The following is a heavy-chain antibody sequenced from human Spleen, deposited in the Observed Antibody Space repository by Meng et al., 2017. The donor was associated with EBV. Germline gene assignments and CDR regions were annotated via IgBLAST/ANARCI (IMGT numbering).Heavy chain of an antibody. CDR2: IFHSVTT. Sequence: HLEELDPGLSAPSDTLSLSCPVSGGSISSRNSYWTSIRQPPGKVLEWIGEIFHSVTTYYNSSLKSRVTISVDTSENHFSLKLTSVAAADTAIYYCARGLVVATTSLNYDYWGQGTLVTVSS. CDR1: GGSISSRNSY. V-gene: IGHV4-39*02. D-gene: IGHD5-12*01. CDR3: ARGLVVATTSLNYDY. J-gene: IGHJ4*02.